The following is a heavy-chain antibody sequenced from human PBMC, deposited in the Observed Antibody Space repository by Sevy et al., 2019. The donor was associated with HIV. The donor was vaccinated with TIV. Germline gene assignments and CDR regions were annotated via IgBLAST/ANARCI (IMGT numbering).Heavy chain of an antibody. CDR3: ARWYFKMDV. Sequence: GGSLRLSCSASGFTVSGVHMTWVRQASGKGLEWVSVIYEGGSTYYADSVKGRFIISREISKNTRNLQMNSLRVEDTAVYYCARWYFKMDVWGQGATVTVSS. CDR2: IYEGGST. V-gene: IGHV3-53*01. CDR1: GFTVSGVH. J-gene: IGHJ6*02. D-gene: IGHD6-13*01.